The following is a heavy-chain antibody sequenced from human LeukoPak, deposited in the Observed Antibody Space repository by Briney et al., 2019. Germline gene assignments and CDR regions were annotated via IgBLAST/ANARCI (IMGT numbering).Heavy chain of an antibody. V-gene: IGHV4-30-4*08. CDR1: GGSISSGDYY. Sequence: PSQTLSLTCTVSGGSISSGDYYWSWIRQPPGKGLEWIGYIYYSGSTYYNPSLKSRVTISVDTSKNQFSLKLSSVTAADTAVYYCARESAYGGNPYFDYWGQGTLVTVSS. CDR3: ARESAYGGNPYFDY. CDR2: IYYSGST. J-gene: IGHJ4*02. D-gene: IGHD4-23*01.